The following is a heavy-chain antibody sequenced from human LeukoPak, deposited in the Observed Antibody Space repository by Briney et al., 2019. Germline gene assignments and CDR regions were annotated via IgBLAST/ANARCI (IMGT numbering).Heavy chain of an antibody. D-gene: IGHD3-10*01. CDR2: IYYSGST. CDR3: ARAHPYYYGSGRHANWFDP. V-gene: IGHV4-59*11. J-gene: IGHJ5*02. Sequence: PSETLSLTCTVSGGSISSHYWSWIRQPPGKGLEWIGYIYYSGSTNYNPSLKSRVTISVDTSKNQFSLKLSSVTAADTAVYYCARAHPYYYGSGRHANWFDPWGQGTLVTVSS. CDR1: GGSISSHY.